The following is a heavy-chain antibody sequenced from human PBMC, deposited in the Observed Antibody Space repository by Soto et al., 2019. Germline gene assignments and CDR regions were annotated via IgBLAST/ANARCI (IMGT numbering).Heavy chain of an antibody. D-gene: IGHD3-10*01. CDR2: INHSGST. CDR3: ARVGPPMGYYGSGSYYTTVGYYYYYGMDV. J-gene: IGHJ6*02. V-gene: IGHV4-34*01. CDR1: GGSFSGYY. Sequence: SETLSLTCAVYGGSFSGYYWSWIRQPPGKGLEWIGEINHSGSTNYNPSLKSRVTISVDTSKNQFSLKLSSVTAADTAVYYCARVGPPMGYYGSGSYYTTVGYYYYYGMDVWGQGTTVTVSS.